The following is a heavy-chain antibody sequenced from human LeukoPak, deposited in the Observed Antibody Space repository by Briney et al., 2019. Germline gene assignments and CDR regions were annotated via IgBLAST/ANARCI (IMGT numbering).Heavy chain of an antibody. J-gene: IGHJ4*02. CDR1: GFTFSSYA. D-gene: IGHD3-22*01. CDR3: AKDQITMIKGFFDY. Sequence: GSLTLTCAASGFTFSSYAMSWVRQAPGKGLEWVSAISGGGDTTYYADYVKGRFTISRDNSKNTLYLQMNSLRAEDTAVYYCAKDQITMIKGFFDYWGQGTLVTVSS. V-gene: IGHV3-23*01. CDR2: ISGGGDTT.